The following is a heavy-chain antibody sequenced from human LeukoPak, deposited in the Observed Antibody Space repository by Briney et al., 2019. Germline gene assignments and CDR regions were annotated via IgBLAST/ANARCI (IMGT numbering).Heavy chain of an antibody. CDR1: GFSFSNYW. CDR3: ARLSVGVPD. Sequence: GGSLRLSCAASGFSFSNYWMSWVRQAPGKGPEWVANIRQDGSEMYYVDSVKGRFTISRDNAKNSLYLQMNSLRAEDTGLYYCARLSVGVPDRGQGTLVTVSS. D-gene: IGHD1-26*01. CDR2: IRQDGSEM. J-gene: IGHJ4*02. V-gene: IGHV3-7*01.